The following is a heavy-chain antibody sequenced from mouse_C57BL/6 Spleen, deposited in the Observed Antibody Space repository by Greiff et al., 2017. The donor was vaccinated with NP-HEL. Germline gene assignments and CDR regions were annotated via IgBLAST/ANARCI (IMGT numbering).Heavy chain of an antibody. CDR1: GFTFSDYG. CDR2: ISSGSSTI. Sequence: EVHLVESGGGLVKPGGSLKLSCAASGFTFSDYGMHWVRQAPEKGLEWVAYISSGSSTIYYADTVKGRFTISRDNAKNTLFLQMTSLRSEDTAMYYCARGYYGNPFAYWGQGTLVTVSA. J-gene: IGHJ3*01. V-gene: IGHV5-17*01. CDR3: ARGYYGNPFAY. D-gene: IGHD2-1*01.